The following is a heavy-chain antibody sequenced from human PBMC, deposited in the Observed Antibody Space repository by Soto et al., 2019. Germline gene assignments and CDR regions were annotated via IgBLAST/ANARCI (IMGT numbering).Heavy chain of an antibody. Sequence: QVQLQESGPGLVKPSGTLSLTCAVSGGSISSSNWWSWVRQPPGKGLEWIGEIYHSGSTNYNPSLKSRVTISVDKSKNQFSLQLSSVTAADTAVYYCASDRRITIFGVVKSYYGMDVWGQGTTVTVSS. J-gene: IGHJ6*02. CDR3: ASDRRITIFGVVKSYYGMDV. V-gene: IGHV4-4*02. D-gene: IGHD3-3*01. CDR1: GGSISSSNW. CDR2: IYHSGST.